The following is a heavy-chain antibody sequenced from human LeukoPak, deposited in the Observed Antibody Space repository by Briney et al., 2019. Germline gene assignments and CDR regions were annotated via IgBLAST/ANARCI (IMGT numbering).Heavy chain of an antibody. CDR2: IKQDGSEK. J-gene: IGHJ4*02. V-gene: IGHV3-7*01. D-gene: IGHD6-13*01. CDR3: AIHTGSSSWRTFDS. Sequence: GGSLRLSCAASGFTFSGYWMSWVRQAPGKGLEWVANIKQDGSEKYYVDSVNGRFTISRDNAKNSLYLHMNSLRAEDTALYYCAIHTGSSSWRTFDSWGQGTLVTVSS. CDR1: GFTFSGYW.